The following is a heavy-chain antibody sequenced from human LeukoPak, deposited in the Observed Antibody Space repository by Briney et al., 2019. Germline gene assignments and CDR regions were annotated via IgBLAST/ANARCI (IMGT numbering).Heavy chain of an antibody. CDR1: GYTLTSYG. J-gene: IGHJ4*02. V-gene: IGHV1-18*01. D-gene: IGHD3-22*01. CDR3: ARAELYDSSGY. Sequence: ASVKDSCKASGYTLTSYGISGVRPAPGRGLEWMGWISAYNGNTNSAQKLQGRVTMTTDTSTSTAYMELRSLRSDDTAVYYCARAELYDSSGYWGQGTLVTVSS. CDR2: ISAYNGNT.